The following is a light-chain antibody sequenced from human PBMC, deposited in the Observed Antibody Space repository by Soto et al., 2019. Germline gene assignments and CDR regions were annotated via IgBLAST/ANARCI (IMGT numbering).Light chain of an antibody. CDR3: CSYAGSSPV. Sequence: QSALTQPASVSGSPGQSITISCTGTSSDVGSYNLVSWYQQHPGKAPKLMIYEGSKRPSGVSNRFSGSKSGNTASLTISGXQAEDEADYYCCSYAGSSPVFGGGTKLTVL. CDR2: EGS. CDR1: SSDVGSYNL. J-gene: IGLJ2*01. V-gene: IGLV2-23*01.